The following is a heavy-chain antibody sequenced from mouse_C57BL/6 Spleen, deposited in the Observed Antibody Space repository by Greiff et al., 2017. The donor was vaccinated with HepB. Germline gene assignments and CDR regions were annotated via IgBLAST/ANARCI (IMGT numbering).Heavy chain of an antibody. Sequence: VQLQQSGAELVRPGTSVKVSCKASGYAFTNYLIEWVKQRPGQGLEWIGVINPGSGGTNYNEKFKGKATLTADKSSSTAYMQLSSLTSEDSAVYFCARGDYYGSSGLFDYWGQGTTLTVSS. V-gene: IGHV1-54*01. CDR1: GYAFTNYL. J-gene: IGHJ2*01. CDR3: ARGDYYGSSGLFDY. D-gene: IGHD1-1*01. CDR2: INPGSGGT.